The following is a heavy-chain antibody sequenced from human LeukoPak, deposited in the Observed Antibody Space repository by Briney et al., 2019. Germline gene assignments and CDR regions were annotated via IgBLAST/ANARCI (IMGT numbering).Heavy chain of an antibody. CDR3: APHRGGLEDLTFDP. CDR1: GDSFTTYW. Sequence: GESLKISCKGSGDSFTTYWISWVRQMPGKGLEWMGRIDPSDSYTNYSPSFQGHVTISADKSISTAYLQWSSLKASDTAMYYCAPHRGGLEDLTFDPWGQGTLVTVSS. D-gene: IGHD3-10*01. J-gene: IGHJ5*02. CDR2: IDPSDSYT. V-gene: IGHV5-10-1*01.